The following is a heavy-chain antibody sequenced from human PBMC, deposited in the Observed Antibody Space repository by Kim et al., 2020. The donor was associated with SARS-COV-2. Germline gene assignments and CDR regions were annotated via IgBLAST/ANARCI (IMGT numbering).Heavy chain of an antibody. V-gene: IGHV3-7*01. CDR3: ARDRYSSGWYPIDY. J-gene: IGHJ4*02. D-gene: IGHD6-19*01. Sequence: VDSVKGRFNISRDNAKNLVYLQMNSLGVVDTAVYFWARDRYSSGWYPIDYWGQGTLVTVSS.